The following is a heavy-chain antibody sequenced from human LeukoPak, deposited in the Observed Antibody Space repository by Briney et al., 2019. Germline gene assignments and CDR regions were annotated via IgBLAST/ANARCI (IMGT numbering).Heavy chain of an antibody. Sequence: PGGSLRLSCAASGFTFSSYGMSWVRQAPGKGLEWVSAISGSGGSTYYADSVKGRFTISRDNSKNTLYLQMNSLRAEDTAVYYCAKDRQWLVNYFDYWGQGTLVTVSS. V-gene: IGHV3-23*01. CDR2: ISGSGGST. CDR3: AKDRQWLVNYFDY. J-gene: IGHJ4*02. D-gene: IGHD6-19*01. CDR1: GFTFSSYG.